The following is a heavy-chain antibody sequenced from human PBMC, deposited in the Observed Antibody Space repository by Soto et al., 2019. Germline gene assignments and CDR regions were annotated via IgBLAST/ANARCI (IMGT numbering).Heavy chain of an antibody. J-gene: IGHJ1*01. CDR3: VKDESINWYSGHFRH. Sequence: GGSLRLSCAASGFTFDDYSMHWVRQVPGKGLEWVSGINWNSGSIGYGDSVKGRFAISRDNAKNSLHLQMNSLSAEDTAFYYCVKDESINWYSGHFRHWGQGTLVTVSS. D-gene: IGHD6-13*01. CDR1: GFTFDDYS. CDR2: INWNSGSI. V-gene: IGHV3-9*01.